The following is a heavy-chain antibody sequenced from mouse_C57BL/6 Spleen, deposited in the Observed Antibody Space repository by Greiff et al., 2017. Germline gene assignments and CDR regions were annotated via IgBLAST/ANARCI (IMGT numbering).Heavy chain of an antibody. CDR2: ISDGGSYT. V-gene: IGHV5-4*01. J-gene: IGHJ4*01. CDR1: GFTFSSYA. CDR3: AREGLKDAMDY. D-gene: IGHD1-3*01. Sequence: DVHLVESGGGLVKPGGSLKLSCAASGFTFSSYAMSWVRQTPEKRLEWVATISDGGSYTYYPDNVKGRFTISRDNAKNNLYLQMSHLKSEDTAMYYCAREGLKDAMDYWGQGTSVTVSS.